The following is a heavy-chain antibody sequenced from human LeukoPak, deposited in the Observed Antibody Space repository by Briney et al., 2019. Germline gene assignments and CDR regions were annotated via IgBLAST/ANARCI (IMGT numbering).Heavy chain of an antibody. Sequence: SETLSLTCTVSGGSVSSGSYYWSWFRQPPGKGLEWIGYIFHSGITHYHPSLMSRVTISVDTSKTQFSLKLNSVTAADTAVYYCARGGSGISNAFDIWGQGTMVTVSS. D-gene: IGHD3-10*01. CDR2: IFHSGIT. V-gene: IGHV4-61*01. J-gene: IGHJ3*02. CDR3: ARGGSGISNAFDI. CDR1: GGSVSSGSYY.